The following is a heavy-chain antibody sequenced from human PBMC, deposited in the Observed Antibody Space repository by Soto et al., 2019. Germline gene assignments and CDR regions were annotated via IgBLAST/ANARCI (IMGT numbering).Heavy chain of an antibody. Sequence: ASVKVSCKASGYTFTSFDMNWVRQATGQGLEWMGWMNPNSGNTGYAQRFQGRVTMTRNTSISTAYMELSSLRSEDTAVYYCASTYDSSGYVDYWGQGTLVTVS. V-gene: IGHV1-8*01. CDR2: MNPNSGNT. J-gene: IGHJ4*02. CDR1: GYTFTSFD. CDR3: ASTYDSSGYVDY. D-gene: IGHD3-22*01.